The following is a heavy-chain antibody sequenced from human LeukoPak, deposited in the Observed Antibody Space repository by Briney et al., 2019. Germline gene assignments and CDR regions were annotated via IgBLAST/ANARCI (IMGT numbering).Heavy chain of an antibody. D-gene: IGHD6-19*01. CDR3: ARMAGAGGWYYYYYYMDV. CDR1: GGSISTSSYY. CDR2: IYYTGST. Sequence: SETLSLTCTVSGGSISTSSYYWGWIRQPPGKGLEWIGSIYYTGSTYYNPSLKSRVAISLDTSKDQFSLKLSSVTAADTAVYYCARMAGAGGWYYYYYYMDVWGKGTTVTISS. J-gene: IGHJ6*03. V-gene: IGHV4-39*01.